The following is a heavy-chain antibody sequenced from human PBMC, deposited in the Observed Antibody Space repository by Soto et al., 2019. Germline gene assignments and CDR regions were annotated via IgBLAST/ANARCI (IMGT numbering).Heavy chain of an antibody. J-gene: IGHJ6*03. CDR2: IYYSGST. V-gene: IGHV4-59*01. CDR1: GGCSGMYY. Sequence: SDTLSLTCTVSGGCSGMYYWSWIRQPPGKGLEWIGYIYYSGSTNYNPSLKSRVTISVDTSKNQFSLKLSSVTAADTAVYYCVRVRYYCYTHVPGKG. CDR3: VRVRYYCYTHV.